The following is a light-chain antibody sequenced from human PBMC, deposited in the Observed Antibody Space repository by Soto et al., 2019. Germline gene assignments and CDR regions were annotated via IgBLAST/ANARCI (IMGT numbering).Light chain of an antibody. V-gene: IGLV2-14*01. CDR3: SSYTSSSTPDV. CDR1: SSDVGGYNY. J-gene: IGLJ1*01. CDR2: DVS. Sequence: QSALTQPASVSGSPGQSITISSTGTSSDVGGYNYVSWYQQHPGKAPKLMIYDVSNRPSGVSNRFSGSKSGNTASLTITGVQAEDEADYYCSSYTSSSTPDVFGTGTKLTVL.